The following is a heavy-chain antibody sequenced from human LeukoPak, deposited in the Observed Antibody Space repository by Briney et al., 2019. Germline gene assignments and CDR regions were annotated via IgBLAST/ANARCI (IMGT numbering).Heavy chain of an antibody. CDR3: ARDGPGRVSPDY. V-gene: IGHV3-33*01. Sequence: GGSLRLSCAASGFTLSSYGMHWVRQAPGKGLEWVAVIWYDGSNKYYADSVKGRFTISRDNSKNTLYLQMNSLRAEDTAAYYCARDGPGRVSPDYWGQGTLVTVSS. CDR1: GFTLSSYG. J-gene: IGHJ4*02. CDR2: IWYDGSNK. D-gene: IGHD6-13*01.